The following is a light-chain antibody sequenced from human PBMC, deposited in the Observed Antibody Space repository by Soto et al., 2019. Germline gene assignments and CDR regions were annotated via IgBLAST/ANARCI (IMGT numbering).Light chain of an antibody. J-gene: IGKJ1*01. V-gene: IGKV3-20*01. Sequence: EIVLTQSPGTLSLSPGERATLSCRASQSVSSSYLVWYQQKPGQALRLLIYGASSRATGIPDRFSGSGSGTDFTLTISRLEPEDFAVYYCQQYGRSPWTFGQGTKMEIK. CDR1: QSVSSSY. CDR2: GAS. CDR3: QQYGRSPWT.